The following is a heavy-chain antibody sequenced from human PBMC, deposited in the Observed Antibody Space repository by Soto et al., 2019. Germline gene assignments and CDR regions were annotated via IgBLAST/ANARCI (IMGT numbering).Heavy chain of an antibody. CDR3: AKGWYIVVVPAAYDY. Sequence: EVQLLESGGGLVQPGGSLRLSCAASGFSFSSYAMSWARQSPGKGLEWVSAISGSGGRTYYADSVKGRFTIPRDNYKNTLYLQMNSLIAEDTAVYYCAKGWYIVVVPAAYDYWGQGTLVTVSS. D-gene: IGHD2-2*01. V-gene: IGHV3-23*01. CDR1: GFSFSSYA. CDR2: ISGSGGRT. J-gene: IGHJ4*02.